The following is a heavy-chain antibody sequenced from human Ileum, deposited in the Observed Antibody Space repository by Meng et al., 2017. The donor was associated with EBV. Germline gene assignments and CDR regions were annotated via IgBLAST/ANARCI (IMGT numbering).Heavy chain of an antibody. CDR3: ARGYDTIRYFFDS. D-gene: IGHD3-22*01. V-gene: IGHV1-69*18. CDR1: GGSFSSYV. J-gene: IGHJ4*02. CDR2: IIPIFSTT. Sequence: QVHVGQFGAGVKKPGSSVKVSCKASGGSFSSYVITWVRQAPGQGLEWMGRIIPIFSTTNYAQKFQGRVTITADESTGTVYMELSSLRYDDTAAYFCARGYDTIRYFFDSWGQGTLVTVSS.